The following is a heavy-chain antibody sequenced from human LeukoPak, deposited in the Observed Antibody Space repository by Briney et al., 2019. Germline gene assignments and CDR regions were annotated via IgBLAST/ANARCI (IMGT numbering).Heavy chain of an antibody. J-gene: IGHJ4*02. D-gene: IGHD1-1*01. CDR2: IYYSGST. V-gene: IGHV4-39*07. CDR3: ANIPDPRWSNSYYFDY. Sequence: PSETLSLTCTVPGGSISSSSYYWGWIRQPPGKGLEWIGSIYYSGSTYYNPSLKSRVTISVDTSKNQFSLKLSSVTAADTAVYYCANIPDPRWSNSYYFDYWGQGTLVTVSS. CDR1: GGSISSSSYY.